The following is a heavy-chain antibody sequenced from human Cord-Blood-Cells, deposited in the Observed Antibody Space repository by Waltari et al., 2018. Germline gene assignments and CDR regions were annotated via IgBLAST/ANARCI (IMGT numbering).Heavy chain of an antibody. CDR1: GGSFSGYS. CDR3: ARGLIAAAATDAFDI. V-gene: IGHV4-34*01. D-gene: IGHD6-13*01. J-gene: IGHJ3*02. Sequence: QVQLQQWGAGLLKPSETLSLTCAVYGGSFSGYSWRWIRQPPGKGLEWIGEIKHSGSNNYSPSLKCPATISVDASKNQFSRELSAVTAADTAVYYCARGLIAAAATDAFDIWGQGTMVTVSS. CDR2: IKHSGSN.